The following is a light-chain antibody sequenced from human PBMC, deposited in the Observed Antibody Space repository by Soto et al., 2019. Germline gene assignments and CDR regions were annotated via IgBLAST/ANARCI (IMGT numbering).Light chain of an antibody. CDR3: QQYSSFSYT. Sequence: DIQMTQSPSTLSASVGDRVTITCRASQSISSLLAWYQQKPGKAPRLLIYDASSLESGVPSRVSGSGSGTEFTLTISRLQPEDFATYYCQQYSSFSYTFGQGTRLEIK. J-gene: IGKJ2*01. V-gene: IGKV1-5*01. CDR2: DAS. CDR1: QSISSL.